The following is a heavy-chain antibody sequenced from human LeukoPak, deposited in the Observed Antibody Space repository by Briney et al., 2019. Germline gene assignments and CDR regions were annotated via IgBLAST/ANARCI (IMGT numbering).Heavy chain of an antibody. CDR2: IHSTGNT. J-gene: IGHJ5*02. CDR1: GGSISGYY. D-gene: IGHD2-15*01. Sequence: PSETLSLTCTVSGGSISGYYWTWIRQPAGKGLEWIGRIHSTGNTNYNPSLKSRISMSVDTSKNQFFLKLSSVTAADTAVYYCAREKSLQNNWFDPRGQGTLVTVSS. V-gene: IGHV4-4*07. CDR3: AREKSLQNNWFDP.